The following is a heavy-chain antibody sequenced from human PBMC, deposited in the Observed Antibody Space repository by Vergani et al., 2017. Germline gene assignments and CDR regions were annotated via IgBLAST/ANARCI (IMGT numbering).Heavy chain of an antibody. CDR1: GGSISSGGYY. J-gene: IGHJ6*03. V-gene: IGHV4-31*03. CDR2: IYYSGST. CDR3: ARGYTPYYYMDV. Sequence: QVQLQESGPGLVKPSQTLSLTCTVSGGSISSGGYYWSWIRQHPGKGLEWIGYIYYSGSTYYNPSLKSRVTISVDTSKNHFSLKLSSVTAADTAVYYCARGYTPYYYMDVWGKGTTVTVSS. D-gene: IGHD1-14*01.